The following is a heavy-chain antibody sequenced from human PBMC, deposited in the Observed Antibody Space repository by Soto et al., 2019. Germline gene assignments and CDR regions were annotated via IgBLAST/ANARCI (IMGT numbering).Heavy chain of an antibody. CDR1: GFTFSSYG. D-gene: IGHD4-17*01. CDR2: ISYDGSNK. CDR3: AKDRIWNTVTTEYYFDY. V-gene: IGHV3-30*18. J-gene: IGHJ4*02. Sequence: GGSLRLSCAASGFTFSSYGMHWVRQAPGKGLEWVAVISYDGSNKYYADSVKGRFTISRDNSKNTLYLQMNSLRAEDTAVYYCAKDRIWNTVTTEYYFDYWGQGTLVTVSS.